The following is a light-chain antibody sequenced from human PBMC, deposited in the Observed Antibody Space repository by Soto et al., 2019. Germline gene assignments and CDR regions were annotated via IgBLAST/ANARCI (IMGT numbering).Light chain of an antibody. J-gene: IGLJ2*01. Sequence: QSALTQPASVSGSPGQSITISCTGTSRDFGSYNLVSWYQQHPGKAPKLMIYEGSKRPSGVSNRFSGSKSGNTASLTISGLQAEDESDYYCCSYAGSSTLLFGGGTKLTVL. V-gene: IGLV2-23*03. CDR2: EGS. CDR1: SRDFGSYNL. CDR3: CSYAGSSTLL.